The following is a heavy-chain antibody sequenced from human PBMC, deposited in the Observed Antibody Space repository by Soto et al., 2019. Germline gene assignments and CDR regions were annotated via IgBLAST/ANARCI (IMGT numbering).Heavy chain of an antibody. CDR2: IYPGDSDT. V-gene: IGHV5-51*01. CDR3: ARQGYSSSWYPNYYYYGMDV. D-gene: IGHD6-13*01. Sequence: PGESLKISCKGSGYSFTSYWICWVRQMPGKGLEWMGIIYPGDSDTRYSPSFQGQVTISADKSISTAYLQWSSLKASDTAMYYCARQGYSSSWYPNYYYYGMDVWGQETTVTVSS. J-gene: IGHJ6*02. CDR1: GYSFTSYW.